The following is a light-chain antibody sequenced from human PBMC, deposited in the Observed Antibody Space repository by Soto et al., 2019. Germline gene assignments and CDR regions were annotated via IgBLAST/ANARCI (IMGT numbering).Light chain of an antibody. CDR2: DAS. CDR3: QQRSNWPPIT. Sequence: EIVMTQSPATLSVSPGDRATLSCRASQSISSNLAWYQQKPGQAPRLLIYDASDRATGIPGRFSGSGSGTDFTLTITDLEPEDFAVYYCQQRSNWPPITFGQGTRLEIK. V-gene: IGKV3-11*01. J-gene: IGKJ5*01. CDR1: QSISSN.